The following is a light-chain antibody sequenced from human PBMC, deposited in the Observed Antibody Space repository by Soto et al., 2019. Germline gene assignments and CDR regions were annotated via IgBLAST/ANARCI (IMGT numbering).Light chain of an antibody. CDR2: WAS. J-gene: IGKJ3*01. CDR1: QSVLYSSNNKNY. Sequence: DIVMTQSPDSLAVSLGERATINCKSSQSVLYSSNNKNYLAWYQQKPGQPPKLLIYWASTRESGVPDRFSGRGFGPNFTPTISTLQAHDVAVCSCQQYFSHPLTFGPETKVDIK. CDR3: QQYFSHPLT. V-gene: IGKV4-1*01.